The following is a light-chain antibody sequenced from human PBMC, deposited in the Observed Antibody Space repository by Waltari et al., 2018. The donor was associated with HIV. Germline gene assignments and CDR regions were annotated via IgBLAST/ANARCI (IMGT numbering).Light chain of an antibody. V-gene: IGKV1-5*03. J-gene: IGKJ1*01. CDR2: EAF. CDR3: QHYNRFSGT. Sequence: DIQMTQSPSTLSASVGDRVTITCRASQSISSWLAWYQQKPGKAPKVLIYEAFSLASGVPSRFSGSGSGTDFTLTISSLQPGDFATYYCQHYNRFSGTFGQGTKVEIK. CDR1: QSISSW.